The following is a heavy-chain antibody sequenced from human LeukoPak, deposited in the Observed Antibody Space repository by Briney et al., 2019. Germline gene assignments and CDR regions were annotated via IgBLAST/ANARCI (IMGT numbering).Heavy chain of an antibody. D-gene: IGHD5-18*01. V-gene: IGHV4-59*11. J-gene: IGHJ4*02. CDR3: ARADNYGYIDY. CDR2: IYYSGST. Sequence: SETLSLTCTVSGGSISSHYWSWIRQPPGKGLEWIGHIYYSGSTNYNPSLKSRVTISVDTSKNQFSLELSSVTAADTAVYYCARADNYGYIDYWGQGTLVTVSS. CDR1: GGSISSHY.